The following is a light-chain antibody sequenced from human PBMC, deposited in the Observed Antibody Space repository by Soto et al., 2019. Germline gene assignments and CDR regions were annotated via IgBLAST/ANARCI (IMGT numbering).Light chain of an antibody. CDR3: QQPRTWPRP. Sequence: GWMQNAGTRAVSGKRGDPGGCSASLSVFTYLAWYQQKPGQAPRLLIYDASNRATGVPPRFSGTGSGTDFTLTIRCLQPEDSAVYFCQQPRTWPRPFGQGTKVDIK. CDR2: DAS. J-gene: IGKJ1*01. V-gene: IGKV3-11*01. CDR1: LSVFTY.